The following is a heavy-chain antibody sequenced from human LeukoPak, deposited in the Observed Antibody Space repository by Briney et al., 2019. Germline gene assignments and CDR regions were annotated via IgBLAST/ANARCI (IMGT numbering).Heavy chain of an antibody. D-gene: IGHD6-13*01. J-gene: IGHJ4*02. CDR1: GDSISSSNW. V-gene: IGHV4-4*02. CDR3: ARECSSSWYSIDY. CDR2: IYHSGST. Sequence: SETLSLTCAVSGDSISSSNWWSWVRQPPGKGLEWIGEIYHSGSTNYNPSLKSRVTISVDKSKNQFSLKLSSVTAADTAVYYCARECSSSWYSIDYWGQGTLVTVSS.